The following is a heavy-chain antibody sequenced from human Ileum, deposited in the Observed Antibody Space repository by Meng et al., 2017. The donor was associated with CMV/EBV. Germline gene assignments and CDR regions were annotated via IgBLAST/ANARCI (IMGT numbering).Heavy chain of an antibody. CDR2: INRSGGRT. V-gene: IGHV1-46*01. D-gene: IGHD4-23*01. J-gene: IGHJ4*02. CDR1: GYTFTNYY. CDR3: AKGSDFGGNNFDY. Sequence: SVTVSCKACGYTFTNYYIHWVRQTPGQGLAWMGMINRSGGRTTFAQKFQGRVTMTRDTSTSTIYMELSSLRSDDTAVYHCAKGSDFGGNNFDYWGQGTLVTVSS.